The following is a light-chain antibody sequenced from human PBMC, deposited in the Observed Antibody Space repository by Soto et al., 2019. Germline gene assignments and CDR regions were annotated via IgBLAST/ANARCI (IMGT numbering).Light chain of an antibody. Sequence: EIVMTQSPGTLSVTPGERATLSRRASQSVLSNLAWYQQKPGQAPRLLIYGASTRATGIPARFSGSGSGTEFTLTISRLEPEDFAVYYCQQYNNWPMFGQGTKVDIK. CDR2: GAS. V-gene: IGKV3-15*01. CDR1: QSVLSN. J-gene: IGKJ1*01. CDR3: QQYNNWPM.